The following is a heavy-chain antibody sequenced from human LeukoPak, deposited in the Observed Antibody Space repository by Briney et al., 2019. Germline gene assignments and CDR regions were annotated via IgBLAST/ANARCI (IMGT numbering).Heavy chain of an antibody. CDR3: ARHSPHCSGGSCYVGAFDY. CDR2: IYPGDSDT. D-gene: IGHD2-15*01. J-gene: IGHJ4*02. V-gene: IGHV5-51*01. Sequence: GESLKISCKGSGYSFTSYWIGWGRQMPGKGLGWMGIIYPGDSDTRYSPSFHGHVSISADKSISTAYLQWSSLKASDTAMYYCARHSPHCSGGSCYVGAFDYWGQGTLVTVSS. CDR1: GYSFTSYW.